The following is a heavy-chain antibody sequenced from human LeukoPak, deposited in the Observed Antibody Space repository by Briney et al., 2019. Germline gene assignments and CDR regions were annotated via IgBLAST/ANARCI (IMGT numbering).Heavy chain of an antibody. V-gene: IGHV4-34*01. CDR1: GGSFSGYY. J-gene: IGHJ4*02. Sequence: SETLSLTCAVYGGSFSGYYWSWIRQPPGKGLEWIGEINHSGSTNYNPSLKSRVTISVDTSENQFSLKLSSVTAADTAVYYCARGFGYSYGYYFDYWGQGTLVTVSS. CDR2: INHSGST. CDR3: ARGFGYSYGYYFDY. D-gene: IGHD5-18*01.